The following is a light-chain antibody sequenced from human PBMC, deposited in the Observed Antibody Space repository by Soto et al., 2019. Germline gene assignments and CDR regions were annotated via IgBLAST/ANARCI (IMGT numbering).Light chain of an antibody. V-gene: IGKV1-9*01. J-gene: IGKJ5*01. CDR1: QGISSD. Sequence: DIQLTQSPPFLSASVGDRVTITCRASQGISSDLAWYQQKPGKAPKLLIYAASTLQSGVPSRFSGSGSGTEFTLTISRLQPEDFATYYCQQLNSYPITFGQGTRLEIK. CDR3: QQLNSYPIT. CDR2: AAS.